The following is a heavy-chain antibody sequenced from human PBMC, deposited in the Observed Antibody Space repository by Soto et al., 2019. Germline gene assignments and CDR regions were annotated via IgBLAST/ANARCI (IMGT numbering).Heavy chain of an antibody. D-gene: IGHD6-25*01. CDR3: ARAQRPTVSYYYGMDV. CDR1: GSSISSGDYY. Sequence: ASETLSLTCTVSGSSISSGDYYWSWIRQPPGKGLEWIGYIYYSGSTYYNPSLKSRVTISVDTSKNQFSLKLSSVTAADTAVYYCARAQRPTVSYYYGMDVWDQGTTVTVSS. CDR2: IYYSGST. V-gene: IGHV4-30-4*08. J-gene: IGHJ6*02.